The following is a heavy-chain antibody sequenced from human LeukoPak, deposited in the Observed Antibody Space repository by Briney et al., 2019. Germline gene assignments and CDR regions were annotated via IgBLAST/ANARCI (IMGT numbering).Heavy chain of an antibody. CDR3: ARPYYYDSRIDP. V-gene: IGHV4-30-4*01. CDR1: GVSISSGDYY. Sequence: LQTLSLTCTVSGVSISSGDYYWSWIRQPPGKGLEWVGYMYYSGSAYYNPSLKSRATISVDTSKNQFSLKLSSVTAADTAVYFCARPYYYDSRIDPWGQGTLVTVPS. D-gene: IGHD3-22*01. J-gene: IGHJ5*02. CDR2: MYYSGSA.